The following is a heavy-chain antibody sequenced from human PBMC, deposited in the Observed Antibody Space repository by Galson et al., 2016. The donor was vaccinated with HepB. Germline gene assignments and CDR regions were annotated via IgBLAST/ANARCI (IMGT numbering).Heavy chain of an antibody. CDR3: VRAAYKNGYRYFDQ. Sequence: SLRLSCAASGFTFGDYAMHWIRQAPGKGLEWVSYTPGSGSYEYYADSVRGRFAISRDNARNAVFLQMNSLRAEDTAVYYCVRAAYKNGYRYFDQWGQGTLVTVSS. D-gene: IGHD5-24*01. CDR1: GFTFGDYA. J-gene: IGHJ4*02. CDR2: TPGSGSYE. V-gene: IGHV3-11*04.